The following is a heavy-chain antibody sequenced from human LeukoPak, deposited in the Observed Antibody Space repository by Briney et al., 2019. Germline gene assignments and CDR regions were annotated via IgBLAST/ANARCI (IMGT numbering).Heavy chain of an antibody. V-gene: IGHV4-61*02. CDR3: ARGVLGGDIVVVPAAITWFGELCSQFDP. CDR1: GGSISSGSYY. Sequence: PSETLSLTCTVSGGSISSGSYYWSWIRQPAGKGLEWIGRIYTSGSTNYNPSLKSRVTISVDTSKNQFSLKLSSVTAADTAVYYCARGVLGGDIVVVPAAITWFGELCSQFDPWGQGTLVTVSS. J-gene: IGHJ5*02. D-gene: IGHD2-2*01. CDR2: IYTSGST.